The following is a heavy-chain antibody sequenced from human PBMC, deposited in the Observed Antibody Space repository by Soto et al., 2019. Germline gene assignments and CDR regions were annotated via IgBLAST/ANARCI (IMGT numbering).Heavy chain of an antibody. Sequence: PGGSLRLSCAASGFTFSSYWMHWVRQAPGKGLVWVSGINSDGSSTSYADSVKGRFTISRDNAKNTLYLQMNSLRAEDTAVYYCARVGYDFWSGYHMDVWGKGTTVTVSS. CDR3: ARVGYDFWSGYHMDV. V-gene: IGHV3-74*01. J-gene: IGHJ6*03. D-gene: IGHD3-3*01. CDR1: GFTFSSYW. CDR2: INSDGSST.